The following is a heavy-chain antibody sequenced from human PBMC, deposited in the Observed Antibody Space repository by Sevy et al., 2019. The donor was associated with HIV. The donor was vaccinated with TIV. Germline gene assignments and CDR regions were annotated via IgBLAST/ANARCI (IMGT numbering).Heavy chain of an antibody. Sequence: GGSLRLSCAASGFTFSSYGMHWVRQAPGKGLEWVAVISYDGSNKYYADSVKGRFTISRDNSKNTLYLQMNSLRAEDTAVYYCANSLLGDYYSSHYYYYYGMDVWGQGTTVTVSS. CDR1: GFTFSSYG. D-gene: IGHD2-21*01. V-gene: IGHV3-30*18. J-gene: IGHJ6*02. CDR3: ANSLLGDYYSSHYYYYYGMDV. CDR2: ISYDGSNK.